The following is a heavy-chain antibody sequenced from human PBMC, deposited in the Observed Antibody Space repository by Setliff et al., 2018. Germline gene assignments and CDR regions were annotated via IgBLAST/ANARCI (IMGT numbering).Heavy chain of an antibody. CDR1: RGSINSHY. CDR3: ARAPPSVPYGDYGPRQYFDL. Sequence: SETLSLTCTVSRGSINSHYWSWVRQPAGKGLEWIGHVFHTGSTKYNPSLRSRVTISVDTSENYFSLRLTSVTAADTAVYYCARAPPSVPYGDYGPRQYFDLWGRGSLVTVSS. D-gene: IGHD4-17*01. V-gene: IGHV4-59*11. CDR2: VFHTGST. J-gene: IGHJ2*01.